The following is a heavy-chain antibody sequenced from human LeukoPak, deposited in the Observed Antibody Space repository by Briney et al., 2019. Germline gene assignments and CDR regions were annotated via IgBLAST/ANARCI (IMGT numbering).Heavy chain of an antibody. J-gene: IGHJ4*02. CDR2: INPGDSST. D-gene: IGHD6-19*01. V-gene: IGHV5-51*01. CDR3: ARRETSAWFRVDL. CDR1: GYSFTSYW. Sequence: PGESLKISCEASGYSFTSYWIGWVRQMPGKGLEWMGIINPGDSSTRYSPSFQGQVTISADKPITTAYLQWGSLKASDTAMYYCARRETSAWFRVDLWGQGTLVTVSS.